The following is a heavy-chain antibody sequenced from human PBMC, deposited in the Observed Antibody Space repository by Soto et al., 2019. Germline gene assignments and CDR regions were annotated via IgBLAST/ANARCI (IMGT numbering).Heavy chain of an antibody. V-gene: IGHV2-5*02. CDR2: IYWDDDK. D-gene: IGHD2-21*02. J-gene: IGHJ6*02. CDR3: IQSRCGGDCLQSYASHYYYGMDV. Sequence: QITLKESGPTLVKPTQTLTLTCTFSGFSLSTSGVGVGWIRQPPGKALEWHALIYWDDDKRYSPSLRSRLTISKDTSKNQVVLTMTNMDPVDTATYHCIQSRCGGDCLQSYASHYYYGMDVWGQGTTVTVSS. CDR1: GFSLSTSGVG.